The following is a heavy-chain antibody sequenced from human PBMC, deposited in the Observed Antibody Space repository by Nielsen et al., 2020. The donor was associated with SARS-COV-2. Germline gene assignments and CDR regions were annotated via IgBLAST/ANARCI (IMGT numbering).Heavy chain of an antibody. D-gene: IGHD3-22*01. J-gene: IGHJ4*02. CDR1: GFTFSSHA. Sequence: GESLKISCAASGFTFSSHAMSWVRQAPGKGLEWVSGVSGSGGRTYYADSVKGRFTISRDDSKNTLYLQMNSLRPDDTAVYYCARDSWDSLRYFVHWGQGAQVTVSS. CDR2: VSGSGGRT. V-gene: IGHV3-23*01. CDR3: ARDSWDSLRYFVH.